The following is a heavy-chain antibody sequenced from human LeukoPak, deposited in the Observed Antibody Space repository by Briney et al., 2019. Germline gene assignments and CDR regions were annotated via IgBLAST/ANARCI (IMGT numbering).Heavy chain of an antibody. V-gene: IGHV3-53*01. D-gene: IGHD3-22*01. Sequence: PGGSLRLSCAASGFTVSSTYMSWVRQAPGKGLERVSVIYSGGSTYYADSVKGRFTISRDNSKNTLYLQMNSLRAEDTAVYYCAKGVTMIVVVRRPYMDVWGKGTTVTVSS. CDR1: GFTVSSTY. CDR3: AKGVTMIVVVRRPYMDV. CDR2: IYSGGST. J-gene: IGHJ6*03.